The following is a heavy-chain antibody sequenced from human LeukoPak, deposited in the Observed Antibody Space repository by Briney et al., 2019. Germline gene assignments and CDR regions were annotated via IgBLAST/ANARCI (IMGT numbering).Heavy chain of an antibody. CDR1: GGSISSSNW. D-gene: IGHD3-9*01. J-gene: IGHJ3*02. V-gene: IGHV4-4*02. CDR2: IHHSGST. CDR3: ARFDPPGAFDI. Sequence: SETLSLTCAVSGGSISSSNWWNWVRQPPGKGLEWIGEIHHSGSTHYNPSLESRVTISVDKSKNQFSLKLSSVTAADTAVYYCARFDPPGAFDIWGQGTMVTVSS.